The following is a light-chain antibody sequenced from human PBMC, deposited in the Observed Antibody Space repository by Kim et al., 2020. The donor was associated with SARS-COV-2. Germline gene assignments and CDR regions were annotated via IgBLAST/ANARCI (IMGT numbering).Light chain of an antibody. CDR2: EVN. CDR3: CSYAGSSAV. V-gene: IGLV2-23*02. J-gene: IGLJ2*01. Sequence: PGECITITFTGTRSDVRTYKLVSLYLQHPGKAPKPIIYEVNERPSGVSNRFSGAKSGNTASLTISGPQAEDEADYYCCSYAGSSAVFGGGTKVTVL. CDR1: RSDVRTYKL.